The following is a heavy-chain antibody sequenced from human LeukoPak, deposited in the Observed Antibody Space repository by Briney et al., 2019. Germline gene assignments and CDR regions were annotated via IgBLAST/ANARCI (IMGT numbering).Heavy chain of an antibody. Sequence: ASVKVSCKASGYTFTSYGISWVRQAPGQGLEWMGWISAYNGNTNYAQKLQGRVTMTTDTSTSTAYMELRSLRSDDTAVYYCARRITGTTSDSFDYWGQGTLVTVSS. V-gene: IGHV1-18*01. J-gene: IGHJ4*02. D-gene: IGHD1-20*01. CDR2: ISAYNGNT. CDR1: GYTFTSYG. CDR3: ARRITGTTSDSFDY.